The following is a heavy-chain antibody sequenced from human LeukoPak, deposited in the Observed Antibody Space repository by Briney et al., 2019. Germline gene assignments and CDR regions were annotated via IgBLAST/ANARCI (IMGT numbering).Heavy chain of an antibody. Sequence: PGGSLGLSCAASGFTFSSYAMHWVRQAPGKGLEWVAVISYDGSNKYYADSVKGRFTISRDNSKNTLYLQMNSLRAEDTAVYYCARHDRIQLWLLLDYWGRGTLVTVSS. CDR3: ARHDRIQLWLLLDY. CDR2: ISYDGSNK. D-gene: IGHD5-18*01. V-gene: IGHV3-30*04. J-gene: IGHJ4*02. CDR1: GFTFSSYA.